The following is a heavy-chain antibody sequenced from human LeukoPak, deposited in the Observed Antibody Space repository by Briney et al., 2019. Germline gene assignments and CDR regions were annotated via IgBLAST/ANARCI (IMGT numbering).Heavy chain of an antibody. J-gene: IGHJ4*02. Sequence: GGPLRLSCAASGFTFSDYGMHWVRQAPGKGLEWVTSKWYEGCNKWYADSVKGRFIISRDNSKNMLYLQMNSLRGDDTAVYYCAKMAAADPYTNSPLRPFDSSVHWDYWGQGTLVNVSS. CDR1: GFTFSDYG. V-gene: IGHV3-33*06. CDR3: AKMAAADPYTNSPLRPFDSSVHWDY. CDR2: KWYEGCNK. D-gene: IGHD3-22*01.